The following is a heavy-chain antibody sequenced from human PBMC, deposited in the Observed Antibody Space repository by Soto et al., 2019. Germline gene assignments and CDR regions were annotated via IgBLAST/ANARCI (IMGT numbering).Heavy chain of an antibody. CDR3: AKRYYGDYGAFDY. J-gene: IGHJ4*02. D-gene: IGHD4-17*01. CDR1: GFTFEDYA. V-gene: IGHV3-9*01. Sequence: EVQLVESGGGLVQPGRSLRLSCAASGFTFEDYAMHWVRQAPGKGLEWVSGISWNSGSIAYVDSVKGRFTISRDNAKNSLYLQMNSLRAEDTALYYCAKRYYGDYGAFDYWAQGTLVTVSS. CDR2: ISWNSGSI.